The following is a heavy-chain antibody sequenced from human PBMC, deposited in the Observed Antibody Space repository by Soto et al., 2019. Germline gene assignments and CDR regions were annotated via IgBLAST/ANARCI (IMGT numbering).Heavy chain of an antibody. CDR3: AALGVNFDH. V-gene: IGHV1-58*01. Sequence: SVNVSCKASGFTFTSSAVQWVRQARGQRLEWIGWIGVGSGNRHYAQKFQERVTITRDMSTNTAYMELSSLRSEDTAVYYCAALGVNFDHWGQGTLVTVSS. CDR2: IGVGSGNR. J-gene: IGHJ4*02. D-gene: IGHD2-8*01. CDR1: GFTFTSSA.